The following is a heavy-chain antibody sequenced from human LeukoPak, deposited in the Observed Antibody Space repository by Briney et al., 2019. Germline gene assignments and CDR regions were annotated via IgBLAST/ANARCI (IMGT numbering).Heavy chain of an antibody. CDR2: INQDGSEM. V-gene: IGHV3-7*01. J-gene: IGHJ4*02. CDR3: IRYRREGLYYFDY. D-gene: IGHD3-10*01. CDR1: GFTFSNYW. Sequence: GGSLRLSCAASGFTFSNYWMSWVRQAPGKGLEWVANINQDGSEMYYLDSVKGRFTISRDNAKNSLSLQMNSLRDEDTAVYYCIRYRREGLYYFDYWGQGTPVTVSS.